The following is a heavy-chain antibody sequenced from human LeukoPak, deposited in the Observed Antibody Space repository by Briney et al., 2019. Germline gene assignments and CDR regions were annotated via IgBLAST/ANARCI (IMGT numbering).Heavy chain of an antibody. V-gene: IGHV3-9*01. D-gene: IGHD3-10*01. CDR3: ARERGRAFDI. Sequence: GGSLRLSCAASGFTFDDYAMHWVRQAPGKGLEWVSGISWNSGSIGYADSVKGRFTISRDNAKNSLYLQMNSLRAEDTAVYYCARERGRAFDIWGQGTMVTVSS. CDR2: ISWNSGSI. J-gene: IGHJ3*02. CDR1: GFTFDDYA.